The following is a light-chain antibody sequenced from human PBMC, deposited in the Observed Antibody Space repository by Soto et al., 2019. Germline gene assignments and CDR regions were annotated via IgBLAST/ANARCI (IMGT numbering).Light chain of an antibody. Sequence: QSVLTQPPSASGSLGQSVTISCTGASSDVGGYNYVSWYQQHPGKAPKLLISEVIKRPSGVPDRFSGSKSGNTASLTISGLQAEDEADYYCSSYAGSNSFVFGTGTKSPS. V-gene: IGLV2-8*01. J-gene: IGLJ1*01. CDR2: EVI. CDR3: SSYAGSNSFV. CDR1: SSDVGGYNY.